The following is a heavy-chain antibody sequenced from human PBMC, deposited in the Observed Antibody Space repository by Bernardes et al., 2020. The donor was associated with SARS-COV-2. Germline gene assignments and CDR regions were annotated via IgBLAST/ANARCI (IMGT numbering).Heavy chain of an antibody. V-gene: IGHV4-34*01. D-gene: IGHD3-22*01. CDR3: ARDNYYDSSGYYPRYYYGMDV. J-gene: IGHJ6*02. CDR2: INHSGST. Sequence: SETLSLTRAVYGGSFSGYYWSWIRQPPGKGLEWIGEINHSGSTNYNPSLKSRVTISVDTSKNQFSLKLSSVTAADTAVYYCARDNYYDSSGYYPRYYYGMDVWGQGTTVTVSS. CDR1: GGSFSGYY.